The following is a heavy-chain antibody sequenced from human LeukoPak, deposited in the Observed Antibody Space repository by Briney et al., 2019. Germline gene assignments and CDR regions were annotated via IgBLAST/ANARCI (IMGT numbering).Heavy chain of an antibody. CDR1: GGSISSYY. Sequence: PSETLSLTCTVSGGSISSYYWSWIRQPPGKGLEWIGYIYYSGSTDYNPSLKSRVTISVDTSKNQFSLKLSSVTAADTAVYYCARDGGEVLRYFDWLLSPFDYWGQGTLVTVSS. D-gene: IGHD3-9*01. V-gene: IGHV4-59*12. CDR2: IYYSGST. J-gene: IGHJ4*02. CDR3: ARDGGEVLRYFDWLLSPFDY.